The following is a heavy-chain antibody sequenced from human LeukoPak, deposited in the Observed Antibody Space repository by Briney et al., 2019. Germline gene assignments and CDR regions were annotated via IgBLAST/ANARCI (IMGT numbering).Heavy chain of an antibody. Sequence: PSETLSLTCTVSGGSISSDYWSWIRQPPGKGLEWIGYISYSGSTNYNPSLKSRLTRSADTSQNQFSLKLSSVTAADTAVYYSARVFQTVTYDDGDYWGQGILVTVSS. V-gene: IGHV4-59*01. D-gene: IGHD4-17*01. J-gene: IGHJ4*02. CDR2: ISYSGST. CDR3: ARVFQTVTYDDGDY. CDR1: GGSISSDY.